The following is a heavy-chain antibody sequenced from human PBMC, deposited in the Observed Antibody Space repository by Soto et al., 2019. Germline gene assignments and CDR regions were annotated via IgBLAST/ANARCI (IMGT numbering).Heavy chain of an antibody. Sequence: TSVKVSCKASGYIFTSCYIHWVRQAPGRGLEWMGIINPSGGATSYAQKFQGRVTMTRDTSTSTVYMELTSLRSEDTAVYYCAREFYYYANSGRQYYFDYWGPGSLVTVSS. D-gene: IGHD3-22*01. CDR2: INPSGGAT. CDR3: AREFYYYANSGRQYYFDY. CDR1: GYIFTSCY. J-gene: IGHJ4*02. V-gene: IGHV1-46*01.